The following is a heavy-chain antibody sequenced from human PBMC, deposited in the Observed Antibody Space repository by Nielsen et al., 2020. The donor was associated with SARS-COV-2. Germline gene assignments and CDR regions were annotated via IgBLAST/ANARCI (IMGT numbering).Heavy chain of an antibody. J-gene: IGHJ4*02. CDR2: IGTAGDT. V-gene: IGHV3-13*04. CDR1: GFTFSSYD. Sequence: GGSLRLSCAASGFTFSSYDMHWVRQATGKGLEWVSAIGTAGDTYYPGTVKGRFTISRDNAKNSLYLQMNSLRAEDTAVYYCARDYHGGGFDYWGQGTLVTVSS. D-gene: IGHD4-23*01. CDR3: ARDYHGGGFDY.